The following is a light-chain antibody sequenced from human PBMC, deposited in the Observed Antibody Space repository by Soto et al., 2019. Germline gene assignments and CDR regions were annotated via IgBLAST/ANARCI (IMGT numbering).Light chain of an antibody. CDR1: QDISNY. V-gene: IGKV1-33*01. CDR3: QQFDNLPLT. Sequence: DIQMTQSPSSLSASVGDRVTITCQASQDISNYLNWYQQKPGKAPKILIYDASVLEAGVPSRFSGGGSGTHFTLTIRSLQAEDVATYYCQQFDNLPLTFGGGPKVEIK. CDR2: DAS. J-gene: IGKJ4*01.